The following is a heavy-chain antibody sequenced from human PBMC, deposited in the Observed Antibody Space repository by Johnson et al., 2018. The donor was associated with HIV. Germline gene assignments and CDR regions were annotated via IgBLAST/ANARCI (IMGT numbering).Heavy chain of an antibody. V-gene: IGHV3-33*05. CDR2: MSYDESNT. D-gene: IGHD3-9*01. Sequence: QVQLVGSGGGVVQPGRSLRLSCAVSGFTLSTYGMHWVRQAPGKGPEWVAVMSYDESNTYYADSVKGRFTISRDNSKNTMFLQMNSLRAEDTALYYCAKETHYITPNDWDAFDIWGQGTMVTVSS. J-gene: IGHJ3*02. CDR3: AKETHYITPNDWDAFDI. CDR1: GFTLSTYG.